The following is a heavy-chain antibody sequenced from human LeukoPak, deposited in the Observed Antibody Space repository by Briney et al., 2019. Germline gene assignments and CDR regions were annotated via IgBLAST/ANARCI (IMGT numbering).Heavy chain of an antibody. CDR2: IYYSGST. D-gene: IGHD3-22*01. V-gene: IGHV4-59*01. CDR1: GGSIGSYY. J-gene: IGHJ4*02. CDR3: ARDRSDGSGYYGYYFDY. Sequence: PSDTLSFTCIVSGGSIGSYYWSWIRQPPGKGLEWIGHIYYSGSTDYNPSLRSRVTISVDTSKNQFSLRLSSVTAADTAVYYCARDRSDGSGYYGYYFDYWGQGTLVSVSS.